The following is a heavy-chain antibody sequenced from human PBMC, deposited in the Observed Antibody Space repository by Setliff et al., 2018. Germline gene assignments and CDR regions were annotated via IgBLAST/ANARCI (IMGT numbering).Heavy chain of an antibody. CDR3: RQAVVGRDVFDI. Sequence: PSETLSLTCAVYGGSFNVYFWSWIRQPPGKGLEWIGEISHSGSTNYNPSLKSRVTMSVDKSKNQFSLKLKSVTAADTALYYCRQAVVGRDVFDIWGQGTVVTVSS. D-gene: IGHD1-1*01. J-gene: IGHJ3*02. V-gene: IGHV4-34*01. CDR2: ISHSGST. CDR1: GGSFNVYF.